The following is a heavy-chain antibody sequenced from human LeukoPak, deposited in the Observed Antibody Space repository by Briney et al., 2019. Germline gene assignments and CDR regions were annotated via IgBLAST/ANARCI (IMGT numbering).Heavy chain of an antibody. CDR3: ARVGAHYYGSGSSIDP. CDR2: IYHSGST. Sequence: SETLSLTCTVSGYSISSGYYWGWIRQPPGKGLEWIGSIYHSGSTYYNPSLKSRVTISVDTSKNQFSLKLSSVTAADTAVYYCARVGAHYYGSGSSIDPWGQGTLVTVSS. J-gene: IGHJ5*02. CDR1: GYSISSGYY. V-gene: IGHV4-38-2*02. D-gene: IGHD3-10*01.